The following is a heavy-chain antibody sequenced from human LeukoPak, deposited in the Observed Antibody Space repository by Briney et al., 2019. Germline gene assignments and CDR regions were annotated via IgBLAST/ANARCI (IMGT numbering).Heavy chain of an antibody. Sequence: PVGSLRLSCAASGFTLDDYAMHWVRQAPGKGLEWVSGITWNSGNIAQADSVKGRFTISRDNAKNSLHLQMDSLRPEDTALYYCAKSRGYHGSGREPFDYWGEGTLVTASS. J-gene: IGHJ4*02. V-gene: IGHV3-9*01. D-gene: IGHD3-10*01. CDR2: ITWNSGNI. CDR1: GFTLDDYA. CDR3: AKSRGYHGSGREPFDY.